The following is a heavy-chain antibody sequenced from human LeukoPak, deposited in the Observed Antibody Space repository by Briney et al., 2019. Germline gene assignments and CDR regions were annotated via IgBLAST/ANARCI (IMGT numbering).Heavy chain of an antibody. CDR2: IYYSGGT. V-gene: IGHV4-39*01. Sequence: SETLSLTCTVSGGSISSRSYYWGWLRQPPGKGLEWIGSIYYSGGTYYNPSLKSRVTISVETSKTQFSLKLSSVTAADTAVYYCARQSIAVAGYFDYWGQGTLVTASS. CDR3: ARQSIAVAGYFDY. J-gene: IGHJ4*02. D-gene: IGHD6-19*01. CDR1: GGSISSRSYY.